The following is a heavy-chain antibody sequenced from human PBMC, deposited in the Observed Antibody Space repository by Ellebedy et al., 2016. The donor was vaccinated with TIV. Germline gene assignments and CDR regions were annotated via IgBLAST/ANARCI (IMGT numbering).Heavy chain of an antibody. V-gene: IGHV3-33*04. Sequence: PGGSLRLSCAASGFDFSTYGMHWVRQAPGKGLEWLAALWYDRSKDFYIDFVTGRFRISRDYSMNTLYLQMNSLRDDDTAIYYCAGASGDYGYDYWGQGTLGTVSS. D-gene: IGHD4/OR15-4a*01. CDR2: LWYDRSKD. J-gene: IGHJ4*02. CDR1: GFDFSTYG. CDR3: AGASGDYGYDY.